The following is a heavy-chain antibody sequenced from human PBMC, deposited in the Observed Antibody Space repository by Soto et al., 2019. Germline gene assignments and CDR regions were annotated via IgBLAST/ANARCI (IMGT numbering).Heavy chain of an antibody. D-gene: IGHD3-22*01. Sequence: SVKVSCKASGGTFSKYTISWVRQAPGQGLEWIGEIIPMYAIANYAQKFQGRVTITADKSSSTAYMELSSLGSEDTAVYYCASQNYFDTSRQDFWGHGTQATVSS. CDR2: IIPMYAIA. J-gene: IGHJ4*01. V-gene: IGHV1-69*10. CDR1: GGTFSKYT. CDR3: ASQNYFDTSRQDF.